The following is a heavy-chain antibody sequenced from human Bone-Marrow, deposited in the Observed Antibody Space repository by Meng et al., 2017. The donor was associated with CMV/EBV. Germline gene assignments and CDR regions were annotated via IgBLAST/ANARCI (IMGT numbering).Heavy chain of an antibody. V-gene: IGHV4-39*01. Sequence: SETLSLTCTVSGGSISSSSYYWGWIRQPPGKGLEWIGSIYYSGSTSYNPSLKSRVTISVDTSKNQFSLKLSSVTAADTAVYYCARLQVRRVWFDPWGQGTLVTVSS. D-gene: IGHD2-2*01. J-gene: IGHJ5*02. CDR1: GGSISSSSYY. CDR2: IYYSGST. CDR3: ARLQVRRVWFDP.